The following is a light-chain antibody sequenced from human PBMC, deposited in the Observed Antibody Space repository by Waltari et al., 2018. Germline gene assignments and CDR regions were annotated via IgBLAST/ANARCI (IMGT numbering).Light chain of an antibody. CDR3: SSPTTSITWV. J-gene: IGLJ3*02. Sequence: QSALTQPPSVSGSPGQTVTISCTATSTYFGTYNRVSWYPQSPGPAPKLMIYYVTNRPSGVPHRFSGSKSGNTASLTISGLQAEDEADYYCSSPTTSITWVFGGGTKLTVL. V-gene: IGLV2-18*02. CDR2: YVT. CDR1: STYFGTYNR.